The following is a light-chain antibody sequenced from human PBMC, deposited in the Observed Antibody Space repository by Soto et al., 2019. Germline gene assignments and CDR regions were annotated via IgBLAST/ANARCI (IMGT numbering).Light chain of an antibody. CDR3: CSYAGRSTWV. CDR1: SNDVGGYNY. J-gene: IGLJ3*02. Sequence: QSVLTQPRSVSGSPGQSVTISCTGTSNDVGGYNYVSWYQQHPGKAPKLLISDVNKRPSGVPDRFSGSKSGNTASLIISGLQAEDEADYYCCSYAGRSTWVFGGGTQLTVL. CDR2: DVN. V-gene: IGLV2-11*01.